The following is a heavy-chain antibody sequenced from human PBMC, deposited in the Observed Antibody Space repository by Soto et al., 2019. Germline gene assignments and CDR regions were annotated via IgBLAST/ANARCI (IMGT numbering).Heavy chain of an antibody. V-gene: IGHV1-3*01. CDR1: GYTFTNYA. J-gene: IGHJ6*02. CDR3: ASEPVLRYFDWLGEDYYGRDV. Sequence: ASVKVSCKTSGYTFTNYAMHSARQAPGQRHEWMGWINAGNANTKYSQKFQGRVTITRDTSASTAYMELSSLSCEDTDVYYCASEPVLRYFDWLGEDYYGRDVWGQGPTVTVSS. CDR2: INAGNANT. D-gene: IGHD3-9*01.